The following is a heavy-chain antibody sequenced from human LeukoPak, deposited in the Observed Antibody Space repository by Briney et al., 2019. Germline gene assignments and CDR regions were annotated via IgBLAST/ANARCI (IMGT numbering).Heavy chain of an antibody. CDR1: GFTFSSYS. D-gene: IGHD6-19*01. CDR2: ISSSSSYI. J-gene: IGHJ4*02. Sequence: AGGSLRLSCAASGFTFSSYSMNWVRQAPGKGLEWVSSISSSSSYIYYADSVKGRFTISRDNAKNSLYLQMDSLRAEDTAVYYCARFSVAGDFDYWGQGTLVTVSS. CDR3: ARFSVAGDFDY. V-gene: IGHV3-21*01.